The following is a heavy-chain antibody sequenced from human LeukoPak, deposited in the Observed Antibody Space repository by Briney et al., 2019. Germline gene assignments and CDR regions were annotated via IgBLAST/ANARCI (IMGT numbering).Heavy chain of an antibody. V-gene: IGHV3-23*01. CDR1: GGSFSGYY. Sequence: PSETLSLTCAVSGGSFSGYYWSWVRQAPGKGLEWVSAISGSGGSTYYADSVKGRFTISRDNSKNTQSLQMSSLRAEDTAVYYCLGYCSGGNCYSGGYWGQGTLVTVSS. CDR3: LGYCSGGNCYSGGY. CDR2: ISGSGGST. D-gene: IGHD2-15*01. J-gene: IGHJ4*02.